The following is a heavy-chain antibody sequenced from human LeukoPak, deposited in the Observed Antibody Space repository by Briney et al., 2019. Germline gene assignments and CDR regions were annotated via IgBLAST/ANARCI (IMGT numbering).Heavy chain of an antibody. D-gene: IGHD4-17*01. CDR3: ARDLGGYGDYGTNFDY. CDR2: ISSSSSYI. J-gene: IGHJ4*02. CDR1: GFTFSSFS. Sequence: GGSLRLSCAASGFTFSSFSMNWVRQAPGKGLEWVSAISSSSSYIYYADSVKGRFTISRHNAKRSLYLQMNSLRAEDTAVYYCARDLGGYGDYGTNFDYWGQGTLVTVSS. V-gene: IGHV3-21*01.